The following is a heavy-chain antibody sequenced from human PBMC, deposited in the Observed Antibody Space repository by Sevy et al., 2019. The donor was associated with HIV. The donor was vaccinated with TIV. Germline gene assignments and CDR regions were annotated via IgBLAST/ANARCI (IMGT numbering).Heavy chain of an antibody. J-gene: IGHJ5*02. CDR2: ITGSGSKT. CDR3: AKETWGLFDP. CDR1: GFTFSGYA. D-gene: IGHD7-27*01. V-gene: IGHV3-23*01. Sequence: GGSLRLSCAASGFTFSGYAMSWVRQAPGKGLEWVLLITGSGSKTYYADSVKGRFTISRDNSKNTVNLQMNSLRVEDTAIYYCAKETWGLFDPWGQGILVTVSS.